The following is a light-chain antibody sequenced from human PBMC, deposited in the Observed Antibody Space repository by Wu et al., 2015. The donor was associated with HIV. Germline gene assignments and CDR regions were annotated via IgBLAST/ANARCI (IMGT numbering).Light chain of an antibody. CDR3: QQYGSSPRT. CDR2: GAS. J-gene: IGKJ1*01. V-gene: IGKV3-20*01. CDR1: QSVASNY. Sequence: EIVLTQSPGTLSLSPGEGATLSCTASQSVASNYIAWYQQKPGQAPTLLIYGASSGAPGIPGRFSGSGSGTDFTLTISRLEPEDFAVYYCQQYGSSPRTFGQGTKVDIK.